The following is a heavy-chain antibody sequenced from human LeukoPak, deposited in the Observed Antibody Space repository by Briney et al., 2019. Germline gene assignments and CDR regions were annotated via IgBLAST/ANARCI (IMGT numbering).Heavy chain of an antibody. CDR1: GFTFSSYA. CDR2: ISDDGSYK. J-gene: IGHJ5*02. CDR3: SRDKWQSIAAAAYGYWFDP. Sequence: GRSLRLSCAASGFTFSSYAMHWVRQAPGKGLEWVAFISDDGSYKFYADSVKGRFTISRDNSKSTLYPQMYSLRPEDTAVYYCSRDKWQSIAAAAYGYWFDPWGQGTLVTVSS. V-gene: IGHV3-30*04. D-gene: IGHD6-13*01.